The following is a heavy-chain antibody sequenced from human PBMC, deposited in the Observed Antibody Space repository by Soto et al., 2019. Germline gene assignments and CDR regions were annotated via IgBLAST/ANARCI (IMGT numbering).Heavy chain of an antibody. CDR1: GFTFSGSA. CDR3: IRFAAAPFPEYYYIYGMDV. D-gene: IGHD6-13*01. Sequence: GGSLRLSCAASGFTFSGSAMHWVRQASGKGLEWVGRIRSKANSYATAYAASVKGRFTISRDDSKNTAYLQMNSLKTEDTAVYFCIRFAAAPFPEYYYIYGMDVWGQGTKVTVSS. J-gene: IGHJ6*02. V-gene: IGHV3-73*01. CDR2: IRSKANSYAT.